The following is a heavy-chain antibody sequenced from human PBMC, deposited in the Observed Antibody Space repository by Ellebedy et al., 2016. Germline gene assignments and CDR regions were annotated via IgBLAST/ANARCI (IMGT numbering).Heavy chain of an antibody. CDR3: ARTYSSGSDY. CDR1: GDSISSYY. V-gene: IGHV4-59*01. Sequence: SETLSLXXTVSGDSISSYYWSWIRQPPGKGLEWIGYIYYSGSTKYNPSLKSRVTISVDTSKNHFSLKLSSVTAEDTAVYYCARTYSSGSDYWGQGTLVTVSS. J-gene: IGHJ4*02. D-gene: IGHD6-19*01. CDR2: IYYSGST.